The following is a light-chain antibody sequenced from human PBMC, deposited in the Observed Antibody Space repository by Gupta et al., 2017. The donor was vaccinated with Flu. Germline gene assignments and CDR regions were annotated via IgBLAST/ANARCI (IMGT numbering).Light chain of an antibody. CDR3: SSYTSSSSPYV. CDR2: EVS. Sequence: SSDVGGYNYVSWYQQHPGKAPKLMIYEVSNRPSGISNRFSGSKSGDTASLTISGLQAEDEADYYCSSYTSSSSPYVFGTGTKVTVL. V-gene: IGLV2-14*01. CDR1: SSDVGGYNY. J-gene: IGLJ1*01.